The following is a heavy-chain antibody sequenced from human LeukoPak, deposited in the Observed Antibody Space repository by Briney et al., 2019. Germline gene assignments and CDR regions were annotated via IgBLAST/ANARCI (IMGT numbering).Heavy chain of an antibody. J-gene: IGHJ4*02. D-gene: IGHD2-15*01. V-gene: IGHV3-30*18. CDR2: ISYDGSNK. CDR1: GFTFSSYG. Sequence: GGSLRLSCAASGFTFSSYGMPWVRQAPGKGLEWVAVISYDGSNKYYADSVKGRFTISRDNSKNTLYLQMNSLRAEDTAVYYCAKTLRRHYFDYWGQGTLVTVSS. CDR3: AKTLRRHYFDY.